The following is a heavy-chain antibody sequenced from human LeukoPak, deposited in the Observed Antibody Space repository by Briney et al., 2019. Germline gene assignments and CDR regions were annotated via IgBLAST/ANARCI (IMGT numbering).Heavy chain of an antibody. J-gene: IGHJ4*02. CDR3: AKDFGSTLIWVWFDY. V-gene: IGHV3-15*07. D-gene: IGHD2-2*01. Sequence: GGSLRLSCAASGFIFTNAWMNWVRQAPGKGLEWVGRIKSKTDGGTTDYAAPVKGRFTVSRDDSKSKLYLQMNSLRAEDTAVYYCAKDFGSTLIWVWFDYWGQGTLVTVSS. CDR1: GFIFTNAW. CDR2: IKSKTDGGTT.